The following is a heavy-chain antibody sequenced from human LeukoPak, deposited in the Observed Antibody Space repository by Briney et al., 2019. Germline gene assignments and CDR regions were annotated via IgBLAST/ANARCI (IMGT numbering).Heavy chain of an antibody. J-gene: IGHJ4*02. D-gene: IGHD1-26*01. CDR3: AKDKGVGATFSYLDY. CDR2: ISWNNRTI. CDR1: LFSLDDYF. Sequence: GGSLRLSRAPSLFSLDDYFMHWGRPAPRKGVEGVSGISWNNRTIHYADNMKARFTISRDNAKNYLYLQMNSLRTEDTALYYCAKDKGVGATFSYLDYWGQGILVSVSS. V-gene: IGHV3-9*01.